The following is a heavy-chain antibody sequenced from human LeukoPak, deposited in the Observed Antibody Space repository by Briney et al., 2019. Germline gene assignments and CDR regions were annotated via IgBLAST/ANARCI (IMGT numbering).Heavy chain of an antibody. CDR1: GGSISSGDYY. CDR2: ICYGVSM. V-gene: IGHV4-30-4*01. Sequence: PSQTLSLTCTVSGGSISSGDYYWTWIRQPPGKGLEWMGYICYGVSMYYNPSLKSRLTISVDTSKNQFSLKLRSVTAADTAVYYCARQTTVISFDYWGQGALVTVSS. D-gene: IGHD4-17*01. CDR3: ARQTTVISFDY. J-gene: IGHJ4*02.